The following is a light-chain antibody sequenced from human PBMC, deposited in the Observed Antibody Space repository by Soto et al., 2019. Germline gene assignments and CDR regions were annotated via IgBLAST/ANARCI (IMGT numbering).Light chain of an antibody. V-gene: IGKV3-20*01. J-gene: IGKJ5*01. CDR1: QSLSGNY. CDR2: GAS. CDR3: QQYGHSPIT. Sequence: EIVLTQSPGTLSLSPGERVTLSCRASQSLSGNYLAWYQQKPGQAPKFLIYGASNRAAGIPDRFSGGGSGTDFALTIIRLEPEDCSVYYCQQYGHSPITFGQGTRLEIK.